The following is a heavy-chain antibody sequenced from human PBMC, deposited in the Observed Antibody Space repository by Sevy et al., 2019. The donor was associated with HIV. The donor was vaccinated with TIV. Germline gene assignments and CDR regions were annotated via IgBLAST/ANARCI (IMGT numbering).Heavy chain of an antibody. J-gene: IGHJ4*02. CDR2: ISGSGGST. D-gene: IGHD3-3*01. CDR3: AKDSYFDYTLFDY. Sequence: GGSLRLSCAASGFTLNNYAMNWVRQAPGKGLEWVSGISGSGGSTYYADSVKGRFTISRDNSKNTLYLQMNSLRAEDTDVYYCAKDSYFDYTLFDYWGQGTLVTVSS. CDR1: GFTLNNYA. V-gene: IGHV3-23*01.